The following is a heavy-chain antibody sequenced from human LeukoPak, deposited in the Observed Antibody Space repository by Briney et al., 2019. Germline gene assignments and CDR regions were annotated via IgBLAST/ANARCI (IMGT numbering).Heavy chain of an antibody. V-gene: IGHV3-33*01. CDR2: IWYDGSNK. CDR1: GFTFSSYG. D-gene: IGHD3-22*01. J-gene: IGHJ4*02. CDR3: ARDSSGYYLGTFDY. Sequence: PGGSLRLSCAASGFTFSSYGMHWVRQAPGKGLEWVAVIWYDGSNKYYADSVKGQFTISRDNSKNTLYLQMNSLRAEDTAVYYCARDSSGYYLGTFDYWGQGTLVTVSS.